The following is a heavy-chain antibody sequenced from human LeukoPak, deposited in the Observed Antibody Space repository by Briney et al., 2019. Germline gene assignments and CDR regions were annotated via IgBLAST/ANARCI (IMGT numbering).Heavy chain of an antibody. Sequence: SVKVSCKASGGTFSGYAINWVRQAPGQGLEWMGGIIPIFGTSNYAQRFQGRVTISADESTSTAYMELSSLRSEDTAGYYCASPMVYDTYYYYHGMDVWGQGTTVTVSS. CDR1: GGTFSGYA. D-gene: IGHD2-8*01. CDR3: ASPMVYDTYYYYHGMDV. CDR2: IIPIFGTS. V-gene: IGHV1-69*13. J-gene: IGHJ6*02.